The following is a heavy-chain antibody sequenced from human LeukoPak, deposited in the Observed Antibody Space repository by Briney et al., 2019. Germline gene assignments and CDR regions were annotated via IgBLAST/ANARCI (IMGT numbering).Heavy chain of an antibody. D-gene: IGHD6-13*01. CDR1: GFTFSSYS. CDR2: ISSSSSTI. CDR3: ARSSSSSWAEFYYYYYGMDV. J-gene: IGHJ6*02. V-gene: IGHV3-48*01. Sequence: GGSLRLSCAASGFTFSSYSMNWVRQAPGKGLEWVSYISSSSSTIYYADSVKGRFTISRDNDKNSLYLQMNSLRAEDTAVYYCARSSSSSWAEFYYYYYGMDVWGQGTTVTVSS.